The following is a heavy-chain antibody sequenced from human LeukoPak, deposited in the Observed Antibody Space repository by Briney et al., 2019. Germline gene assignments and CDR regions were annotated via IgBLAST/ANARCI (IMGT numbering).Heavy chain of an antibody. CDR1: GFTFSGYA. CDR3: ARGIQWLGYFDY. D-gene: IGHD6-19*01. CDR2: ISYDGSNK. J-gene: IGHJ4*02. V-gene: IGHV3-30*01. Sequence: PGGSLRLSCAASGFTFSGYAMHWVRQAPGKGLEWVAVISYDGSNKYYADSVKGRFTISRDNSKNTLYLQMNSLRAEDTAVYYCARGIQWLGYFDYWGQGTLVTVSS.